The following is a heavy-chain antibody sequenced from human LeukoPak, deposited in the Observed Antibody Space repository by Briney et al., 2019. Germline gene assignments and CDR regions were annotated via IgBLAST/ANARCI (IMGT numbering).Heavy chain of an antibody. V-gene: IGHV4-39*07. CDR1: GGSISSSSYY. D-gene: IGHD3-22*01. Sequence: SSETLSLTCTVSGGSISSSSYYWGWIRQPPGKGLEWIGSIYHSGSTYYNPSLKSRVTMSLDTSKNQFSLKLGSVTAADTAVYYCARDGPYYYDSSGYYDAFDIWGQGTMVTVSS. CDR3: ARDGPYYYDSSGYYDAFDI. CDR2: IYHSGST. J-gene: IGHJ3*02.